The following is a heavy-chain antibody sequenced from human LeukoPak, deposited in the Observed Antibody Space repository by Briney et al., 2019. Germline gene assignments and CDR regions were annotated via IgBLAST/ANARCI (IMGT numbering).Heavy chain of an antibody. D-gene: IGHD3-10*01. J-gene: IGHJ5*02. CDR1: GDSISSYY. Sequence: SETLSLTCTVSGDSISSYYWSWIRQPPGKGLEWLGYIYYSGSTNYNPSLKSRVTISVDTSKNQFSLKLSSVTAADTAVYYCASLMRGWSGGVSGWFDPWGQGTLVTVSS. V-gene: IGHV4-59*01. CDR2: IYYSGST. CDR3: ASLMRGWSGGVSGWFDP.